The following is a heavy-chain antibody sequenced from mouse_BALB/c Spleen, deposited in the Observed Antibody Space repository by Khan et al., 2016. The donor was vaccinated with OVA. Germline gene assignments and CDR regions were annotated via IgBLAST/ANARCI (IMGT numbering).Heavy chain of an antibody. J-gene: IGHJ3*01. CDR3: TRDGAYYRNDGWFDY. CDR1: GYTFTTYT. D-gene: IGHD2-14*01. Sequence: QVQLQQSGAELARPGASVKMSCKASGYTFTTYTIHWIKQRPGQGLEWIGFINPNNVYTNYNQKFKDKATLTADKSSTTAYMQLSSLTSDDSAVYYCTRDGAYYRNDGWFDYWGQGTLVTVSA. CDR2: INPNNVYT. V-gene: IGHV1-4*01.